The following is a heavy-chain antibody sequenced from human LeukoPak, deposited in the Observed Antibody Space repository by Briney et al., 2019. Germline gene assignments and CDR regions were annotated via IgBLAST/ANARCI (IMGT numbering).Heavy chain of an antibody. CDR2: ITSGGGTI. Sequence: GGSLRLSCAASGFTFSVYEMNWVRQAPGKGLEWFSYITSGGGTIYYADSVKGRFTISRDNAKNSLYLQMNSLRADDTATYYCARGFNSAFDYWGQGTLVTVSS. CDR1: GFTFSVYE. J-gene: IGHJ4*02. CDR3: ARGFNSAFDY. V-gene: IGHV3-48*03. D-gene: IGHD1-1*01.